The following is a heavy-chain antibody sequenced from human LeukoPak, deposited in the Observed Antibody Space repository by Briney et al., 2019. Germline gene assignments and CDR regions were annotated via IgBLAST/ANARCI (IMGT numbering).Heavy chain of an antibody. V-gene: IGHV3-7*01. CDR3: ARARNYDFWSGPLGFYYYMDV. CDR1: GFTFSSYW. Sequence: PGGSLRLSCAASGFTFSSYWMSWVRQAPGKGLEWVANIKQEGSEKYYVDSVKGRITISRDNAKNSLYLQMNSLRAEDTAVYYCARARNYDFWSGPLGFYYYMDVWGKGTTVTVSS. D-gene: IGHD3-3*01. J-gene: IGHJ6*03. CDR2: IKQEGSEK.